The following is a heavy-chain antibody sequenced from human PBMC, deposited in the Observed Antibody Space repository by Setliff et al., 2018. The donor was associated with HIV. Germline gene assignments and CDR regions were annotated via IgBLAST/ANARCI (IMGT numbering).Heavy chain of an antibody. J-gene: IGHJ4*02. D-gene: IGHD3-10*01. V-gene: IGHV4-39*01. CDR1: DDSIGSSSYY. CDR3: ARWHPPYGFWEEDY. CDR2: IYYSGST. Sequence: PSETLSLTCTVSDDSIGSSSYYWAWIRQPPGKGLEWIGNIYYSGSTYYNPSLKTRVTISVDGSKNQFSLKLKSVTAADTAVYYCARWHPPYGFWEEDYWGQGILVTVSS.